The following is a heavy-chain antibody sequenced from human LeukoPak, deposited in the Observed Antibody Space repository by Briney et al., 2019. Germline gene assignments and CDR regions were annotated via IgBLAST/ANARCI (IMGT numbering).Heavy chain of an antibody. Sequence: GGSLRLSCAASGFTFSSYEMNWVRQAPGKGLEWISYISSSGSTLYYADSVKGRFTISRDNAKNSLYLQMNSLRAEDTAVYYCAREVELLVVDYWGQGTLVTVSS. CDR1: GFTFSSYE. CDR3: AREVELLVVDY. CDR2: ISSSGSTL. D-gene: IGHD1-7*01. J-gene: IGHJ4*02. V-gene: IGHV3-48*03.